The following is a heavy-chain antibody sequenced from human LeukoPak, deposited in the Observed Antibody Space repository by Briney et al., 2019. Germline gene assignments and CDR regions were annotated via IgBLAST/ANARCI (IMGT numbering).Heavy chain of an antibody. D-gene: IGHD3-9*01. CDR2: IYYSGSN. V-gene: IGHV4-59*01. J-gene: IGHJ5*02. Sequence: PSETLSLTCTVSGVSISSYYWRWIRPPPGKGLEWIGYIYYSGSNNYNPSLKSRVTITVDTSKNQFSLKLGSVTAADTAVYYCAREYYDILTGYSNYNWFDPWGQGTLVTVSS. CDR1: GVSISSYY. CDR3: AREYYDILTGYSNYNWFDP.